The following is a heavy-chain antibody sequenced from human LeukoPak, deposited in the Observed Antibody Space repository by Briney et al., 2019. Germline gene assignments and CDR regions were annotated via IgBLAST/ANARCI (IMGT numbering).Heavy chain of an antibody. Sequence: PGGSLRLSCAASGFTFSSYEMNWVRQAPGKGLEWVSYISSSGSTIYYADSVKGRFTISRDNAKNSLYLQMNSLRAEDTAVYYCARDKQWELLHYYGMDVWGQGTTVTVSS. J-gene: IGHJ6*02. V-gene: IGHV3-48*03. D-gene: IGHD1-26*01. CDR1: GFTFSSYE. CDR2: ISSSGSTI. CDR3: ARDKQWELLHYYGMDV.